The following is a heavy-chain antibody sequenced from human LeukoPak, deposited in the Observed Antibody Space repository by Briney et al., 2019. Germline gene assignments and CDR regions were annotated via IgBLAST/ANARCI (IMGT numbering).Heavy chain of an antibody. CDR1: GGSISSSSNY. V-gene: IGHV4-39*07. Sequence: SETLSLTCTVSGGSISSSSNYWGWVRQPPGKGPEWIGSVYCSGSTYYNPSLKSRVTISVDTSKNQFSLRLSSVTAADTAVYYCARSLTGFFGTGSPLYDYWGQGILVTVSS. J-gene: IGHJ4*02. D-gene: IGHD3-10*01. CDR3: ARSLTGFFGTGSPLYDY. CDR2: VYCSGST.